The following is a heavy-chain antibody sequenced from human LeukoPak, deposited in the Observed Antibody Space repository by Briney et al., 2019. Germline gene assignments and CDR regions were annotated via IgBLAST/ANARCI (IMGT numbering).Heavy chain of an antibody. CDR3: APAPLGKYYFDS. CDR2: IYTFGTT. Sequence: SETLSLTCTVFGVSISNNDYYWSWIRQPAGKGLEWIGRIYTFGTTTYNPSLKSRLTISVDASNNQVSLRLNSVSAADTAIYYCAPAPLGKYYFDSWGQGTLVTVSS. V-gene: IGHV4-61*02. J-gene: IGHJ4*02. D-gene: IGHD2-2*01. CDR1: GVSISNNDYY.